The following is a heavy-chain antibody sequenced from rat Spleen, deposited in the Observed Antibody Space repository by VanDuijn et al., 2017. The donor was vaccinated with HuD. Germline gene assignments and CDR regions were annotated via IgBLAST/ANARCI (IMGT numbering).Heavy chain of an antibody. Sequence: EVQLVESGGGLVQPGRSLKLSCEVSGFTFNKYWMAWIRQAPGKGLEWVASITNTGGSTFYPDSVKGRFTISRENAKSTLYLQVNSLRSEDTATYYCTRENFYVMDAWGQGASVTVSS. CDR1: GFTFNKYW. J-gene: IGHJ4*01. V-gene: IGHV5-31*01. CDR3: TRENFYVMDA. CDR2: ITNTGGST.